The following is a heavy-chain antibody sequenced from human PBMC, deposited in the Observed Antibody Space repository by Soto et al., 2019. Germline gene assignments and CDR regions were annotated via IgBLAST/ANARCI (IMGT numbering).Heavy chain of an antibody. CDR3: ARIGSYYDNTGFSENAFDV. J-gene: IGHJ3*01. V-gene: IGHV4-30-4*01. D-gene: IGHD3-10*01. CDR2: IHSRGST. CDR1: GDSIGSGDSY. Sequence: PSETLSLTCTVSGDSIGSGDSYWSWIRQPPGKGLEWIGFIHSRGSTNYNPSLRSRLIISVDTSKNQFSLTLSSVTAADTAVYYCARIGSYYDNTGFSENAFDVWGQGTMVTVSS.